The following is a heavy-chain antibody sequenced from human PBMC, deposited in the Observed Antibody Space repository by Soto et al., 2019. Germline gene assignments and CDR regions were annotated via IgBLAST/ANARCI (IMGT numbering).Heavy chain of an antibody. CDR3: AKERFWVFGVYEANWFDP. CDR2: ISYDGSNK. Sequence: SLRLSCVASGFTFSSYGMHWVRPAPGKGLEWVAVISYDGSNKYNADSVKGRFTISRDNSKNTLYLQMNSLRAESTALYYCAKERFWVFGVYEANWFDPWGQGTLVTVSS. V-gene: IGHV3-30*18. CDR1: GFTFSSYG. D-gene: IGHD3-3*01. J-gene: IGHJ5*02.